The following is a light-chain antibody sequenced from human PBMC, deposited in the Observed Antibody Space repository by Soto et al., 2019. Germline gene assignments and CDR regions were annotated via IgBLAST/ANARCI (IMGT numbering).Light chain of an antibody. Sequence: QSALTQPASVSGSPGQSITISCTGTSSDVGGYNYVSWYQQYPGKAPKLMIYDVSNRPSGVSNRFSGSKSGNTASLTISGLQAEDEADYYCSPFTTSSTQVFGTGTKVTVL. CDR3: SPFTTSSTQV. CDR1: SSDVGGYNY. J-gene: IGLJ1*01. V-gene: IGLV2-14*01. CDR2: DVS.